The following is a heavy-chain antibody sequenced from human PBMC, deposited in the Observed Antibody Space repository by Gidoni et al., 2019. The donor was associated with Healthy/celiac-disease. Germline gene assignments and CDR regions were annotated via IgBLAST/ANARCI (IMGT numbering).Heavy chain of an antibody. CDR3: ARDIVVVVAATRPWFDP. J-gene: IGHJ5*02. CDR2: INPNSGGT. V-gene: IGHV1-2*02. D-gene: IGHD2-15*01. CDR1: GYTFTGYY. Sequence: QVQLVQSGAAVKKPGASVKVSCKASGYTFTGYYMHWVRQAPGQGLEWMGWINPNSGGTNYAQKFQGRVTMTRDTFISTAYMELSRLRSDDTAVYYCARDIVVVVAATRPWFDPWGQGTLVTVSS.